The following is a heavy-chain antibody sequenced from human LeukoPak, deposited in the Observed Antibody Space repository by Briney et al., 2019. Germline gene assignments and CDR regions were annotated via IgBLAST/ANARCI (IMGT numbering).Heavy chain of an antibody. Sequence: GGSPRLSCAAPGFTFSSYEMNWVRQAPGKGLEWVSYISSSGSTIYYADSVKGRFTISRDNAKNSLYLQMNSLRAEDTAVYYCARGMDYFDYWGQGTLVTVSS. D-gene: IGHD2-8*01. V-gene: IGHV3-48*03. CDR2: ISSSGSTI. CDR1: GFTFSSYE. J-gene: IGHJ4*02. CDR3: ARGMDYFDY.